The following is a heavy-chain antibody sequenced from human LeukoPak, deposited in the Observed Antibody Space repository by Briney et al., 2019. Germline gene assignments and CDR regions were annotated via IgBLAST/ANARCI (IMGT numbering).Heavy chain of an antibody. Sequence: SVNVSCKASGSTFTVYYMHWVRQAPAQGQEWMGWINPNSGGTNNAYTFQGRVTMTSDTSISTAYMEMSRLGADDAAVYYCARLIQRRRSADDYWGQGTLVTVSS. J-gene: IGHJ4*02. CDR2: INPNSGGT. CDR1: GSTFTVYY. D-gene: IGHD5-18*01. CDR3: ARLIQRRRSADDY. V-gene: IGHV1-2*02.